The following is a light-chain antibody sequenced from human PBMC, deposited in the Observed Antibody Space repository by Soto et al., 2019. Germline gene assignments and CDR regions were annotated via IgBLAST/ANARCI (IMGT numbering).Light chain of an antibody. CDR1: RSDVGGYNY. CDR3: CSFTNSNTWV. V-gene: IGLV2-14*01. CDR2: EVN. J-gene: IGLJ2*01. Sequence: QSALTQPASVSGSPGQSITISCTGTRSDVGGYNYVSWYQQHPDKAPKLMIFEVNNRPSGVSNRFSGSTSGNTASLTISGLQAEDEADYYCCSFTNSNTWVFGGGTKLTVL.